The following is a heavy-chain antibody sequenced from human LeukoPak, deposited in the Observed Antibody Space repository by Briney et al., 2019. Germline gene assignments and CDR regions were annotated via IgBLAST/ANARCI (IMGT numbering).Heavy chain of an antibody. CDR1: GGSISSYY. V-gene: IGHV4-4*09. J-gene: IGHJ4*03. Sequence: SSETLSLTCTVSGGSISSYYWSWIRQPPGKGLEWIGYIYTSGSTNYNPSLKSRVTISVDTSKNQFSLKLSSVTAADTAVYYCARQSGGYCTNGVCLRYYFDYWGKGTTVTVSS. CDR3: ARQSGGYCTNGVCLRYYFDY. D-gene: IGHD2-8*01. CDR2: IYTSGST.